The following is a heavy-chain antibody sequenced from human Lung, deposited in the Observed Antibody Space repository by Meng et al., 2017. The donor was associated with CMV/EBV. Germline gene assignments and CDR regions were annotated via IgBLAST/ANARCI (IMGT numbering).Heavy chain of an antibody. D-gene: IGHD5-18*01. V-gene: IGHV3-23*01. CDR3: AREEAMVGYYTNWFDA. CDR1: GCNFKEYA. CDR2: ISDNGGGL. Sequence: ESXKISXIVSGCNFKEYAMSWVRQAPGKRLECVSRISDNGGGLSYADSVKGRFTISRDNSGDTLYMQMSSLRAEDTAVYYCAREEAMVGYYTNWFDAWGQGXLVTVSS. J-gene: IGHJ5*02.